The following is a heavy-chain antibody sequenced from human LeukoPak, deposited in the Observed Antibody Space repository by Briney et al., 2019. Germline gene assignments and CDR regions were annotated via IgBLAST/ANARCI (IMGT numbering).Heavy chain of an antibody. J-gene: IGHJ4*02. Sequence: GGSLRLSCAASGFTFSSYGMSWVRQAPGKGLEWVSAISGSGGSTYYADSVKGRFTISRDNFKNTLYLQMNSLRAEDTAVYYCAKGTYGDYHYFDYWGQGTLVTVSS. CDR2: ISGSGGST. CDR3: AKGTYGDYHYFDY. CDR1: GFTFSSYG. V-gene: IGHV3-23*01. D-gene: IGHD4-17*01.